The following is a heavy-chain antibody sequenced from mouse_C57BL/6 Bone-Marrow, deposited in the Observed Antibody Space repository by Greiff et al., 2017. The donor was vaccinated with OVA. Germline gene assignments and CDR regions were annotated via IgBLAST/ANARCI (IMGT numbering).Heavy chain of an antibody. CDR3: ASRGGYGSSFNYFDY. CDR2: IYPGDGDT. CDR1: GYAFSSSW. Sequence: VQLQQSGPELVKPGASVKISCKASGYAFSSSWMNWVKQRPGKGLEWIGRIYPGDGDTNYNGKFKGKATLTADKSSSTAYMQLSSLTSEDSAVYFCASRGGYGSSFNYFDYWGQGTTLTVSS. J-gene: IGHJ2*01. V-gene: IGHV1-82*01. D-gene: IGHD1-1*01.